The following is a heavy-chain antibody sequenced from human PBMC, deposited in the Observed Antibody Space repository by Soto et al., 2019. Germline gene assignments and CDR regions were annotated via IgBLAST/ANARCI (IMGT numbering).Heavy chain of an antibody. CDR3: ARGNSDGDYSFDY. Sequence: ASVKVSCKASGYTFTSYDINWVRQATGQRLEWMGLMNPNSGNTGYAQKFQGRVTMTRNISISTAYMELSSLRSEYTAVYYCARGNSDGDYSFDYWGQGTLVTVSS. CDR1: GYTFTSYD. V-gene: IGHV1-8*01. J-gene: IGHJ4*02. D-gene: IGHD4-17*01. CDR2: MNPNSGNT.